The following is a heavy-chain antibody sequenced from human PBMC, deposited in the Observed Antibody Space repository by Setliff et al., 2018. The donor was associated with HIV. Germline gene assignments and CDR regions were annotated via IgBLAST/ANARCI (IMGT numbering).Heavy chain of an antibody. J-gene: IGHJ3*02. Sequence: SETLSLTCAVYGGSLSSFSWTWIRQAPGKGLEWIGEVDHSGKSKENPSLRSRVSISVDTSKNQFSLKMRSVTATDMAFYYCASDYSSRHDAFDIWGQGTVVTVSS. CDR3: ASDYSSRHDAFDI. D-gene: IGHD6-13*01. CDR1: GGSLSSFS. V-gene: IGHV4-34*01. CDR2: VDHSGKS.